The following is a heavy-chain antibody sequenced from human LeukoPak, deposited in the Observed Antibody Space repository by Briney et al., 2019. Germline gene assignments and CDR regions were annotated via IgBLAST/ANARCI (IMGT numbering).Heavy chain of an antibody. CDR1: GFTFSSYW. D-gene: IGHD4-17*01. Sequence: GGSLRLSCAASGFTFSSYWMHWVRQAPGKGLVWVSRINSDESSTSYADSVKGRFTISRDNAKNTLYLQMNSLRAEDTAVYYCARAISRGTVTHFDYWGQGTLVTVSS. CDR2: INSDESST. J-gene: IGHJ4*02. V-gene: IGHV3-74*01. CDR3: ARAISRGTVTHFDY.